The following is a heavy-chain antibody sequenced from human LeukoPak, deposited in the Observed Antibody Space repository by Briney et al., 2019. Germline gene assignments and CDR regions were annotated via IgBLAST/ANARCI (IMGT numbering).Heavy chain of an antibody. CDR3: ATQGYSSGRTLRDY. CDR1: GGSISSYY. J-gene: IGHJ4*02. D-gene: IGHD6-19*01. CDR2: IYYSGST. V-gene: IGHV4-59*01. Sequence: SETLSLTCTVSGGSISSYYWSWIRQPPGKGLEWIGYIYYSGSTNYNPSLKSRVTISVDTSKNQFSLKLSSVTAADTAVYYCATQGYSSGRTLRDYWGQGTLVTVSS.